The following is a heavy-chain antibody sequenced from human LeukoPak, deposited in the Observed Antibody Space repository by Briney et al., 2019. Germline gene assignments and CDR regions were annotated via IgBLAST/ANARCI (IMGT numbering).Heavy chain of an antibody. CDR1: GGSFSGYY. V-gene: IGHV4-34*01. CDR2: INHSGST. J-gene: IGHJ6*02. Sequence: PSETLSLTCAVYGGSFSGYYWSWIRQPPGKGLEWIGEINHSGSTNCNPSLKSRVTISVDTSKNQFSLKLSSVTAADTAVYYCARGRGAIFGGVYGMDVWGQGTTVTVSS. CDR3: ARGRGAIFGGVYGMDV. D-gene: IGHD3-3*01.